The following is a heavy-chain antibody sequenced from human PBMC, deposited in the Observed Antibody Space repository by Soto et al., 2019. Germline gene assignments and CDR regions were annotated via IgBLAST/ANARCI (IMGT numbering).Heavy chain of an antibody. V-gene: IGHV1-69*13. D-gene: IGHD3-16*01. CDR1: GVTFSSYA. Sequence: ASVKVSCKASGVTFSSYAISWVRQAPGQGLEWMGGIIPIFGTANYAQKFQGRVTITADESTSTAYMELSSLRSEDTAVYYCATMGVSLSPFDYWGQGTLVTVSS. CDR3: ATMGVSLSPFDY. CDR2: IIPIFGTA. J-gene: IGHJ4*02.